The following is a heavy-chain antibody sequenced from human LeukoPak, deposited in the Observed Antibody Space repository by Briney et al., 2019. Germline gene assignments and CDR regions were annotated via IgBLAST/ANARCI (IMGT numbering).Heavy chain of an antibody. CDR1: GDSISSSRYY. Sequence: PSETLSLTCTVSGDSISSSRYYWGWIRQPPGKGLEWIGCIYYSGSTYYNPSLKSRVTISVDSSKNHFSLRLSSVTAADTAVYYCARGFRNCSSTTCYGGYYFDYWGQGTLVTVSS. V-gene: IGHV4-39*02. D-gene: IGHD2-2*01. CDR3: ARGFRNCSSTTCYGGYYFDY. CDR2: IYYSGST. J-gene: IGHJ4*02.